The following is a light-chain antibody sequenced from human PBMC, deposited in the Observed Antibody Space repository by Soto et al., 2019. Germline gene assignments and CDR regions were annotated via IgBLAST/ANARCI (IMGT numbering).Light chain of an antibody. CDR3: HQYNSYTWT. CDR2: SAS. V-gene: IGKV1-39*01. Sequence: DIQVTQSPSSLSASVGDRVTLSCRASRIINTYLNWYQQKPGQAPTLLIYSASILQSGVPSRFTGSGSGTDFFLTISSLQPEDFATYYCHQYNSYTWTFGQGTKVELK. CDR1: RIINTY. J-gene: IGKJ1*01.